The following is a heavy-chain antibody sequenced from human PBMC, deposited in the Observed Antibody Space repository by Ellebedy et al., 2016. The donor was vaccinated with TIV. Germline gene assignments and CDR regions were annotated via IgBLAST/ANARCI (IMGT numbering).Heavy chain of an antibody. CDR3: ARDSGRRRSRDNDY. Sequence: PGGSLRLSCVASGFTFSSYAMCWVRQAPGKGLEWVSTISDSGGNTYFPDSVKGRFTISRDNSRNTVYLQMNNLRAEDTAVYYCARDSGRRRSRDNDYWGQGTLVTVSS. D-gene: IGHD3-10*01. CDR2: ISDSGGNT. V-gene: IGHV3-23*01. CDR1: GFTFSSYA. J-gene: IGHJ4*02.